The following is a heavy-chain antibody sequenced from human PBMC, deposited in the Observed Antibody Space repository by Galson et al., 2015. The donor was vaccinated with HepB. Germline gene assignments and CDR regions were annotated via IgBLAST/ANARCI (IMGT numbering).Heavy chain of an antibody. D-gene: IGHD3-10*02. CDR1: GYTLTELS. CDR3: ATGFRLFGLASYYFDY. V-gene: IGHV1-24*01. Sequence: SVKVSCKVSGYTLTELSMHWVRQAPGKGLEWMGGFDPEDGETVYAQKFQGRVTMTEDTSTDTAYMELSSLRSEDTAVYYCATGFRLFGLASYYFDYWGQGTLVTVSS. J-gene: IGHJ4*02. CDR2: FDPEDGET.